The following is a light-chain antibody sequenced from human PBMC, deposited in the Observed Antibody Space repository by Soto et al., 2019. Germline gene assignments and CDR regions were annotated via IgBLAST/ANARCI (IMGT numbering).Light chain of an antibody. CDR2: EVS. V-gene: IGLV2-8*01. Sequence: QSVLTQPPSASGSPGQSVTISCTGTSSDVGGYNYVSWYQQHPGKAPKLMIYEVSKRPSGVPDRFSGSKSGNTASLTVSGLQAEDEADYYCSSYAGSNNQGVFGTGTKVT. CDR1: SSDVGGYNY. J-gene: IGLJ1*01. CDR3: SSYAGSNNQGV.